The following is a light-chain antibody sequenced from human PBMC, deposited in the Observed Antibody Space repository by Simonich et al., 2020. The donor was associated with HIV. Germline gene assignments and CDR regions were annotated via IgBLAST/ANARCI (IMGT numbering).Light chain of an antibody. CDR1: QGISTW. CDR3: QQANTFPRT. CDR2: AAS. V-gene: IGKV1-12*01. J-gene: IGKJ1*01. Sequence: DILMTQSPSSVSASVGDRVTITCRASQGISTWLAWYQKKPGKAPKLLIYAASSLQSGVPSRFSGSGSGTDFTLTISSLQPEDFATYYCQQANTFPRTFGQGTKVEIK.